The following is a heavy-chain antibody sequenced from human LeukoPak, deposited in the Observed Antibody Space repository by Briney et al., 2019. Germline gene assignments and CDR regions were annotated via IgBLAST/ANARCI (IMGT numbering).Heavy chain of an antibody. D-gene: IGHD2/OR15-2a*01. Sequence: NPSQTLSLTYTVSGGSISSGSYYWSWIRQPAGKGLEWIGRIYTSGSTNYNPSLKSRVTISVDTSKNQFSLKLSSVTAADTAVYYCASNRSPRSKLDAFDIWGQGTMVTVSS. CDR3: ASNRSPRSKLDAFDI. CDR2: IYTSGST. CDR1: GGSISSGSYY. V-gene: IGHV4-61*02. J-gene: IGHJ3*02.